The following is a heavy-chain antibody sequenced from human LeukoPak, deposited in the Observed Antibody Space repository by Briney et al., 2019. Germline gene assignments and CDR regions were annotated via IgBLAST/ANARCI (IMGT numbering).Heavy chain of an antibody. CDR2: ISGSGGTT. D-gene: IGHD5-12*01. CDR1: GFPFSSSV. CDR3: AKDPPSVVANAFHI. V-gene: IGHV3-23*01. J-gene: IGHJ3*02. Sequence: GGSLRLSGEASGFPFSSSVMTWVRQAPGKGLKWSQAISGSGGTTYYADSVKGRFTISRDNSKNTLYLEMDSLRADDTAVYSCAKDPPSVVANAFHIWGQGTMVTVSS.